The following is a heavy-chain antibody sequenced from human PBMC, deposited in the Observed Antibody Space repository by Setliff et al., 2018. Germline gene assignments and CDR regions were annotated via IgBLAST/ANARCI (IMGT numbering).Heavy chain of an antibody. CDR3: TTDPVGNSGFDA. Sequence: GASLKLSCVASGFTFSNAWMSWVRQAPGKGLEWVGRIKFISQGGATDYAAPVEDRFTISRDDSKNTLYLQMNDLKTEDTAVYFCTTDPVGNSGFDAWGQGTMVTVSS. CDR2: IKFISQGGAT. D-gene: IGHD5-12*01. CDR1: GFTFSNAW. V-gene: IGHV3-15*01. J-gene: IGHJ3*01.